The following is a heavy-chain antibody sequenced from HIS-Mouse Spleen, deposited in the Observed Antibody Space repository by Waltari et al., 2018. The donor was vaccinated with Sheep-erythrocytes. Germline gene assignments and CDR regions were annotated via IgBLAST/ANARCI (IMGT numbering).Heavy chain of an antibody. CDR2: ISYDGRNK. Sequence: QVQLVESGGGVVQPGRSLRLSCAASGFTFSSYGMHWFRQAPGKGLGWVTVISYDGRNKYYVDSVKGRFTISRDNSKNTLYLQMNSLRAEDTAVYYCAKGGFGGNSNDAFDIWGQGTMVTVSS. J-gene: IGHJ3*02. CDR1: GFTFSSYG. D-gene: IGHD3-16*01. V-gene: IGHV3-30*18. CDR3: AKGGFGGNSNDAFDI.